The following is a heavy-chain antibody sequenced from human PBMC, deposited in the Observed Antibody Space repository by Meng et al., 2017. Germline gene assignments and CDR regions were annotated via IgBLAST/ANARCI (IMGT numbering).Heavy chain of an antibody. CDR2: IITICGTA. CDR3: ARDRDSSGWSYYFDY. J-gene: IGHJ4*02. D-gene: IGHD6-19*01. V-gene: IGHV1-69*06. CDR1: GGTFSSYA. Sequence: QVQHVQSGPEEKKPGATVTVSCKTSGGTFSSYAISWVRQGPGRGLEWMGGIITICGTANYAQKFQGRVTITADKSTSTAYMELSSLRSEDTAVYYCARDRDSSGWSYYFDYWGQGTLVTVSS.